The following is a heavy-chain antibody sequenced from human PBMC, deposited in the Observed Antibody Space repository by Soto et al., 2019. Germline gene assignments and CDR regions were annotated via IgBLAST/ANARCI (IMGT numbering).Heavy chain of an antibody. CDR3: ARDWTDAFDI. Sequence: EVQLVESGGGLIQPGGSLRLSCAASGFTVSNYFMSWVRQAPGMGLEWVSVIYSAGSTYYADSVKGRFTVSRDTSKNTLYLQMNSLRAEDTAVYYCARDWTDAFDIWGQGTMVTVSS. CDR1: GFTVSNYF. J-gene: IGHJ3*02. CDR2: IYSAGST. V-gene: IGHV3-53*01. D-gene: IGHD3-3*01.